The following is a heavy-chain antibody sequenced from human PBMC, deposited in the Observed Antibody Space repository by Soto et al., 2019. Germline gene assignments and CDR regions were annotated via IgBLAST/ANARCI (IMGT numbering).Heavy chain of an antibody. V-gene: IGHV4-59*01. CDR1: GGSISSYC. Sequence: SETLSLTCTASGGSISSYCWRWIRQPPGKGLEWIAYINYSGSTNYNPSLKSRVTISIDTPNRHSSQKLMSATAAETAANYCWRAQPAARDHYYDWMDVGGQGTMVTVSS. CDR3: WRAQPAARDHYYDWMDV. CDR2: INYSGST. J-gene: IGHJ6*02. D-gene: IGHD6-6*01.